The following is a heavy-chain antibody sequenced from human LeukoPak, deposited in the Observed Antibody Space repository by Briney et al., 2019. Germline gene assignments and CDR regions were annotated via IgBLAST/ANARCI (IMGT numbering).Heavy chain of an antibody. CDR3: ARGQQLASN. J-gene: IGHJ4*02. CDR1: GYTFTGYY. D-gene: IGHD6-13*01. Sequence: ASVKVSCKASGYTFTGYYIYWVRQAPGQGLEWMGWINPNSGGTNYAQKFQGRVAMTREMSISTAYMELSRLRSDDTAVYYCARGQQLASNWGQGTLVTVSS. V-gene: IGHV1-2*02. CDR2: INPNSGGT.